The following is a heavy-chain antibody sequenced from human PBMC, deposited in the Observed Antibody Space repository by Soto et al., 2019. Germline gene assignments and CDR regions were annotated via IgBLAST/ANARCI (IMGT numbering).Heavy chain of an antibody. J-gene: IGHJ5*02. CDR2: IIPIFGTA. D-gene: IGHD3-10*01. V-gene: IGHV1-69*06. CDR1: GGTFSSYA. CDR3: ARGLGKNWFDP. Sequence: SVKGSCKASGGTFSSYAISWVRQAPGQGLEWMGGIIPIFGTANYAQKFQGRVTITVDKSTSTAYMELSGLRSEDTAVYYCARGLGKNWFDPWGQGTLVSVSS.